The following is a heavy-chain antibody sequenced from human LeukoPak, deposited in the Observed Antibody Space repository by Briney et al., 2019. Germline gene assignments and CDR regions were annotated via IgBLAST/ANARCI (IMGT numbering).Heavy chain of an antibody. Sequence: SETLSLTCIVSGYSMTSGYYWGWIRQSPGKGLEWIASFYYSGNTYYNPSLKSRVTISIDTAKNQFSLNLSSVTAADTAVYYCGRDPPYIRDYNNNSGAWDSWGQGTLVIVSS. CDR1: GYSMTSGYY. CDR3: GRDPPYIRDYNNNSGAWDS. J-gene: IGHJ4*02. CDR2: FYYSGNT. V-gene: IGHV4-38-2*02. D-gene: IGHD1-1*01.